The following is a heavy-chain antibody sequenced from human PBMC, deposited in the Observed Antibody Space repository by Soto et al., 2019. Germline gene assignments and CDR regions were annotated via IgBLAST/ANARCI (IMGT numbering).Heavy chain of an antibody. CDR2: ISWNSGSI. CDR1: GFTFDDYA. CDR3: AKGNDYGDRSDIDY. V-gene: IGHV3-9*01. D-gene: IGHD4-17*01. J-gene: IGHJ4*02. Sequence: EVQLVESGGGLVQPGRSLRLSCAASGFTFDDYAMHWVRQAPGKGLEWVSGISWNSGSIGYADSVKGRFTISRDNAKNSLYLQMNSLRAEDTALYYCAKGNDYGDRSDIDYWRQGTLVTVSS.